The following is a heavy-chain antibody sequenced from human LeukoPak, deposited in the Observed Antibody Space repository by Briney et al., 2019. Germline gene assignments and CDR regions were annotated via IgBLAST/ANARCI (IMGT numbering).Heavy chain of an antibody. CDR2: IYTGGTT. J-gene: IGHJ4*02. D-gene: IGHD6-6*01. V-gene: IGHV3-66*01. CDR1: GIAFSSNA. CDR3: ARDSSSYYFDY. Sequence: PGGSLRLSCAASGIAFSSNAMSWVRQTPGKGLEWVSIIYTGGTTHYADSLKDRFTISRDDSINTLYLQMNSLRAEDTAVYYCARDSSSYYFDYWGQGTLVTVSS.